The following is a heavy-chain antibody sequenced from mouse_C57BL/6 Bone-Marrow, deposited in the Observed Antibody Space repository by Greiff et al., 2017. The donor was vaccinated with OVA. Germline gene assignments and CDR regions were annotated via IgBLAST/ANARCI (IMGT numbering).Heavy chain of an antibody. D-gene: IGHD2-12*01. Sequence: VQLQQPGAELVKPGASVKLSCKASGYTFTSYWMHWVKQRPGQGLEWIGMIHPNSGSTNYNEKFKSKATLTVDKSSSTAYMQLSSLTSEDSAVYYGAQREDYSDWYFDVWGTGTTVTVSS. CDR1: GYTFTSYW. J-gene: IGHJ1*03. CDR3: AQREDYSDWYFDV. CDR2: IHPNSGST. V-gene: IGHV1-64*01.